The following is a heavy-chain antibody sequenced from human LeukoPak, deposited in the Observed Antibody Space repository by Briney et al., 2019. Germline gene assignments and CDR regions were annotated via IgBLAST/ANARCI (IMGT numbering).Heavy chain of an antibody. J-gene: IGHJ3*02. D-gene: IGHD2-15*01. V-gene: IGHV4-61*02. Sequence: SQTLSLTCTVPGGSVTRGAYSWTWIRQPVGKGLEWIGRIYTSGDTKYNPSLKSRVTISVGASNNQFSLKLTSVTAADTAVYYCARSQVAGDAFDIWGQGTMVTVSS. CDR2: IYTSGDT. CDR1: GGSVTRGAYS. CDR3: ARSQVAGDAFDI.